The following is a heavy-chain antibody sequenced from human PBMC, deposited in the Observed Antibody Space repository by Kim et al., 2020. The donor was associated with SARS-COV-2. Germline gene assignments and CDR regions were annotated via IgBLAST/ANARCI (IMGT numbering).Heavy chain of an antibody. CDR1: GGSISSYY. Sequence: SETLSLTCTVSGGSISSYYWSWIRQPPGKELEWIGYIYYLGSTKYNPSLKSRITMSVDTSTNQFSLKMNFVTAADTAVYYCARAKPGGNYYYSGLDVWGQGTAVTVSS. CDR2: IYYLGST. J-gene: IGHJ6*02. V-gene: IGHV4-59*01. D-gene: IGHD3-3*01. CDR3: ARAKPGGNYYYSGLDV.